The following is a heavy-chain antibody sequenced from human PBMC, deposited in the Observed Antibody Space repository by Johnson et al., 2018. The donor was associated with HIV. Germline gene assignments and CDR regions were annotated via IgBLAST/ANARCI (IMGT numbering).Heavy chain of an antibody. Sequence: QVQLVESGGGVVQPGRSLRLSCAASGFTFSSYVMHWVRQAPGKGLEWVAFIRYDGSNKYYADSVKGRFTISRDNSKNTLYLQMNSLRAEDTAVYYCASTSSGWCYAFEIWGQGTMVTVSS. CDR2: IRYDGSNK. V-gene: IGHV3-30*02. D-gene: IGHD6-19*01. CDR3: ASTSSGWCYAFEI. J-gene: IGHJ3*02. CDR1: GFTFSSYV.